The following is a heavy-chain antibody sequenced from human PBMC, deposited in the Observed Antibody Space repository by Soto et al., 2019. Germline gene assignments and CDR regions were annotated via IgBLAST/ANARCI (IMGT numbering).Heavy chain of an antibody. CDR3: ARGRDTAMVTAYFDY. CDR1: GGSISSGGYY. J-gene: IGHJ4*02. CDR2: IYYSGST. D-gene: IGHD5-18*01. Sequence: SETLSLTXTVSGGSISSGGYYWSWIRQHPGKGLEWIGYIYYSGSTYYNPSLKSRVTISVDTSKNQFSLKLSSVTAADTAVYYCARGRDTAMVTAYFDYWGQGTLVTVSS. V-gene: IGHV4-31*02.